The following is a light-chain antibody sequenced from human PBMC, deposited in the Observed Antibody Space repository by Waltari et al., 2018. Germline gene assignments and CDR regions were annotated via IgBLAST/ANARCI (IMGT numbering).Light chain of an antibody. CDR3: QQRSTLPIT. Sequence: EIVLTQSPATLSLSPGERATLSCGASQSVSSYLAWYQHKPGQAPRLIIYDVFRRATAIPARFTGSVSGTDFTLTISSLEPEDFAVYYWQQRSTLPITFGQGTRLEI. V-gene: IGKV3-11*01. CDR2: DVF. CDR1: QSVSSY. J-gene: IGKJ5*01.